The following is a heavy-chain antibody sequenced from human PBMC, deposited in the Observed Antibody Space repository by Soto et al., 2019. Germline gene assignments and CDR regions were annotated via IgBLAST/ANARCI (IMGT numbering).Heavy chain of an antibody. CDR2: INPNSGGT. J-gene: IGHJ5*02. CDR1: GYTFTGYY. V-gene: IGHV1-2*04. Sequence: RASVKVSCKASGYTFTGYYMHWVRQAPGQGLEWMGWINPNSGGTNYAQKFQGWVTMTRDTSISTAYMELSRLRSDDTAVYYCAREVGRNYDFWSGYRLNWFDPWGQGTLVTVSS. D-gene: IGHD3-3*01. CDR3: AREVGRNYDFWSGYRLNWFDP.